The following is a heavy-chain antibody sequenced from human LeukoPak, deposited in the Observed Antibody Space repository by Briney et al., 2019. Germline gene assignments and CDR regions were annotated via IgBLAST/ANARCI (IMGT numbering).Heavy chain of an antibody. CDR2: ISSSSSYI. J-gene: IGHJ4*02. D-gene: IGHD4-17*01. CDR3: AISYGDYPTLFDY. V-gene: IGHV3-21*01. CDR1: GFTFSSYS. Sequence: PGGSLRLSCAASGFTFSSYSMNWVRQAPGKGLEWVSSISSSSSYIYYADSVKGRFTISRDNAKNSLYLQMNSLRAEDTAVYYCAISYGDYPTLFDYWGQGTLVTVSS.